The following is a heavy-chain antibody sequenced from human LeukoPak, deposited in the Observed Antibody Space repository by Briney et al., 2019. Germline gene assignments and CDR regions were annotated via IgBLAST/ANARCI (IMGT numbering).Heavy chain of an antibody. CDR2: IYYSGAT. D-gene: IGHD1-26*01. CDR1: VGSISGYF. Sequence: SETLSLTCTVSVGSISGYFWSWVRQAPGTGPDWIGHIYYSGATNYNPSLRSRVTISVDTSKNQFSLKLRSVTAADTAVYYCARAQYSGSCFDYWGQGALVTVSS. CDR3: ARAQYSGSCFDY. V-gene: IGHV4-59*13. J-gene: IGHJ4*02.